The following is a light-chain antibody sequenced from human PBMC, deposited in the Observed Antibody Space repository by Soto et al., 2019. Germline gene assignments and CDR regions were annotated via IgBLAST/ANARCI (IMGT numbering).Light chain of an antibody. CDR1: QSVSSN. J-gene: IGKJ1*01. Sequence: EIVMTQSPATLSVSPGERATLSCRASQSVSSNLAWYQQKPGQAPRLLIYGASTRATGIPARFSGSGSGTEFTLTISSLQSEDFAFYYCQQYGTFGQGTKVEIK. CDR2: GAS. CDR3: QQYGT. V-gene: IGKV3-15*01.